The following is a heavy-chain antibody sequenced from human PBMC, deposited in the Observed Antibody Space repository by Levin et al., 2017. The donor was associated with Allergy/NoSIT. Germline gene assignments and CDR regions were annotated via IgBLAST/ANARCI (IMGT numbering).Heavy chain of an antibody. J-gene: IGHJ4*02. V-gene: IGHV3-30-3*01. CDR1: GFTFSSYA. D-gene: IGHD6-19*01. Sequence: GGSLRLSCAASGFTFSSYAMHWVRQAPGKGLEWVAVISYDGSNKYYADSVKGRFTISRDNSKNTLYLQMNSLRAEDTAVYYCARASGIAVAGPCSYWGQGTLVTVSS. CDR2: ISYDGSNK. CDR3: ARASGIAVAGPCSY.